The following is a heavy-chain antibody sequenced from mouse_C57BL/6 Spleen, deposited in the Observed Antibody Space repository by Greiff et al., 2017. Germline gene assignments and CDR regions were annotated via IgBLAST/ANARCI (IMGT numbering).Heavy chain of an antibody. V-gene: IGHV14-4*01. Sequence: EVQLQQSGAELVRPGASVKLSCTASGFNIKDDYMHWVKQRPEQGLEWIGWIDPENGDTEYASKFQGKATITADTSSNTAYPQLSSLTSEDTAVYYCTTTSNYAYWYFDVWGTGTTVTVSS. CDR3: TTTSNYAYWYFDV. CDR1: GFNIKDDY. CDR2: IDPENGDT. J-gene: IGHJ1*03. D-gene: IGHD2-5*01.